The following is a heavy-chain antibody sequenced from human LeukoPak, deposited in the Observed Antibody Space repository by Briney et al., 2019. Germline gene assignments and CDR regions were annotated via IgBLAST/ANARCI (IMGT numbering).Heavy chain of an antibody. V-gene: IGHV4-59*01. D-gene: IGHD3-22*01. J-gene: IGHJ4*02. Sequence: SETLSLTCTVSGGSISSYYWNWIRQPPGKGLEWIGYIYYSGSTNFYPSRKSRFTISVDTSKNQFSLKLSSVTAADTVVYYCARGADSSGYYSIFYFDYWGQGTLVTVSS. CDR3: ARGADSSGYYSIFYFDY. CDR1: GGSISSYY. CDR2: IYYSGST.